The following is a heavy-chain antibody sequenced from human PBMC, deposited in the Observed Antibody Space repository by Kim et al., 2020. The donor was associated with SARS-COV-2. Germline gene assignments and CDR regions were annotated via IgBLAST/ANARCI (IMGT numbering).Heavy chain of an antibody. CDR3: AKDHGLYSYGFDAYDI. CDR2: IYSGGSST. D-gene: IGHD5-18*01. Sequence: GGSLRLSCAASGFTFSSYAMSWVRQAPGKGLEWVSVIYSGGSSTYYADSVKGRFTISRDNSKNTLYLQMNSLRAEDTAVYYCAKDHGLYSYGFDAYDIWGQGTMVTVSS. CDR1: GFTFSSYA. J-gene: IGHJ3*02. V-gene: IGHV3-23*03.